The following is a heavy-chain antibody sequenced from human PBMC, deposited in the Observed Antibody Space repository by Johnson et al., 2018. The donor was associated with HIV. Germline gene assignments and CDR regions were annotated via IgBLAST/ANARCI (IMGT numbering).Heavy chain of an antibody. V-gene: IGHV3-33*06. Sequence: QMQLVESGGGLVKPGGSLRLSCAASGFTFSDYYMSWIRQAPGKGLEWVAGVWYDGSNKYYADSVKGRFTIFRDNSENTLFLQMNRLRAEDTAVYYCAKDRTNWGYDAFDIWGQGTMVTVSS. D-gene: IGHD3-16*01. CDR1: GFTFSDYY. J-gene: IGHJ3*02. CDR2: VWYDGSNK. CDR3: AKDRTNWGYDAFDI.